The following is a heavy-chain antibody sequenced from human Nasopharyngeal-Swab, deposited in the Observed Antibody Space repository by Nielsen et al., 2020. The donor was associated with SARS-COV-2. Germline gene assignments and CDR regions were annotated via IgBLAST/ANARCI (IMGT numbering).Heavy chain of an antibody. J-gene: IGHJ4*02. CDR3: AGDLGGYFDY. CDR1: GFTFSSYA. Sequence: GESLKISCAASGFTFSSYAMSWVRQAPGKGLEWVSAISGSGGSTYYADSVKGRFTISRDNSKNTLYLQMNSLRAEDTAVYYCAGDLGGYFDYWGQGTLVTVSS. CDR2: ISGSGGST. V-gene: IGHV3-23*01. D-gene: IGHD3-10*01.